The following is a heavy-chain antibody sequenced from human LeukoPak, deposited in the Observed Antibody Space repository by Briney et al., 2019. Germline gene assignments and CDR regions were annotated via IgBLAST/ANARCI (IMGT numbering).Heavy chain of an antibody. J-gene: IGHJ4*02. D-gene: IGHD2-15*01. CDR2: ISTDGYTT. Sequence: QIGGSMRLSCAASGLAFSAYKMHWVRQAPRKGLVWVSRISTDGYTTDYADFVQGRFTASRDNTKNTWSLEMNSLRAEDTAVYYCVAGGSPGYWGQGTLVTVSS. CDR1: GLAFSAYK. V-gene: IGHV3-74*01. CDR3: VAGGSPGY.